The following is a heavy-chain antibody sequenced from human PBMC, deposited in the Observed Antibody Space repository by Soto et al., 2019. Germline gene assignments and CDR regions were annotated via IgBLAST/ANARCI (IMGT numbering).Heavy chain of an antibody. D-gene: IGHD3-22*01. Sequence: QVQLVESGGGVVQPGRSLRLSCAASGFTFSSYGMHWVRQAPGKGLEWVAVIWYDGSNKYYADSVKGRFTISRDNSKNTLYLQMNSLRAEDTAVYYCARGGVDDSSGYLRGDSAFDIWGQGTMVTVSS. CDR1: GFTFSSYG. CDR3: ARGGVDDSSGYLRGDSAFDI. J-gene: IGHJ3*02. CDR2: IWYDGSNK. V-gene: IGHV3-33*01.